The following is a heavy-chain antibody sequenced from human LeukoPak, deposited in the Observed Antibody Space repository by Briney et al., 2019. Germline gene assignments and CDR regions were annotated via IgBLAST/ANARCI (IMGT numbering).Heavy chain of an antibody. Sequence: SETLSLTCAVYGGSFSGYYWSWVRQPPGKGLEWIGYIYYSGSTNYNPSLKSRVTISVDTSKNQFPLKLSSVTAADTAVYYCARASLRPRFDYWGQGTLVTVSS. J-gene: IGHJ4*02. D-gene: IGHD4-17*01. V-gene: IGHV4-59*01. CDR1: GGSFSGYY. CDR3: ARASLRPRFDY. CDR2: IYYSGST.